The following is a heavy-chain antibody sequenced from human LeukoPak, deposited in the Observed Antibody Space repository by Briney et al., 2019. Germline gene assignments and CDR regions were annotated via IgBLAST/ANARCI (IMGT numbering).Heavy chain of an antibody. V-gene: IGHV4-39*01. J-gene: IGHJ4*02. CDR1: GGSISSSRDY. Sequence: KPSETLSLTCIVSGGSISSSRDYWAWIRQPPGKGLEWIANIYYSGSTYYSPSLKSRVIISVDTSKNQFSLKLSSVTAADTAVYYCARRGSGWYYFDYWGQGTLVTVSS. D-gene: IGHD6-19*01. CDR3: ARRGSGWYYFDY. CDR2: IYYSGST.